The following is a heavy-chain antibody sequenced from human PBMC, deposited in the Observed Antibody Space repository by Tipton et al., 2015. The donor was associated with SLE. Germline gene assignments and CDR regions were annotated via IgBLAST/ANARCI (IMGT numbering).Heavy chain of an antibody. CDR1: GGSISSSSYY. J-gene: IGHJ3*01. CDR2: INHTGGT. D-gene: IGHD1-26*01. V-gene: IGHV4-39*02. Sequence: TLSLTCTVSGGSISSSSYYWGWIRQPPGKGLEWIGSINHTGGTNYNPSLESRVTMSVDTPKNQFSLKLSSVTAADTAMYYCVRERKYVVRFRELVAPDLWGQGTAITVSS. CDR3: VRERKYVVRFRELVAPDL.